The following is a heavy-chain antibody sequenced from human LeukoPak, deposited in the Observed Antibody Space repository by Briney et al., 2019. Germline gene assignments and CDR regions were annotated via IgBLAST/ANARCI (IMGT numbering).Heavy chain of an antibody. J-gene: IGHJ4*02. CDR3: ATPTAGTWHFDY. V-gene: IGHV3-23*01. D-gene: IGHD1-1*01. Sequence: GGSLRLSCAASGFTFSDYAMNWVRQAPGKGLEWVSAISGSAGASYYADSVKGRFTISRDNSKNTLYLQMNSLRAEDTAVYYCATPTAGTWHFDYWGQGTLVTVSS. CDR2: ISGSAGAS. CDR1: GFTFSDYA.